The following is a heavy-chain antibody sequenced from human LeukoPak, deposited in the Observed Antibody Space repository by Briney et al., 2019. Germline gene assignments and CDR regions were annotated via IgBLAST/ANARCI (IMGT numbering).Heavy chain of an antibody. CDR1: GFTFSGST. D-gene: IGHD3-22*01. CDR3: ARGGVLGGYYYYFDY. CDR2: IRSKANSYAT. V-gene: IGHV3-73*01. J-gene: IGHJ4*02. Sequence: GGFLRLSCAASGFTFSGSTMHWVRQASGKGLELVGRIRSKANSYATAYGASVKGRFTISRDNAKNSLYLQMNSLRAEDTAVYYCARGGVLGGYYYYFDYWGQGTLVTVSS.